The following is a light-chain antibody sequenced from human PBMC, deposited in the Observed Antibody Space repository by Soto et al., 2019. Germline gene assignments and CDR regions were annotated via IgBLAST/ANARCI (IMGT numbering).Light chain of an antibody. J-gene: IGLJ1*01. CDR2: EVF. Sequence: QSALTQPPSASGSPGQSVTISCTGTSSDVGSYNYVSWYQQHPGKAPKLMIYEVFKRPSGVPDRFSGSKSGNTASLTVSGLQAEYEADYYCSSYAGSNTYVFGPGTKLTVL. CDR1: SSDVGSYNY. V-gene: IGLV2-8*01. CDR3: SSYAGSNTYV.